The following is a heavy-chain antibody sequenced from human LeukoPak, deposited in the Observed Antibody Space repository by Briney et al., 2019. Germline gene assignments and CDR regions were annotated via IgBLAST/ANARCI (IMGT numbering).Heavy chain of an antibody. CDR3: ARDLEHCRNIICSNSAY. CDR2: ISTYNGNT. J-gene: IGHJ4*02. CDR1: GYTFTSYD. Sequence: ASVKVSCKASGYTFTSYDINWVRQATGQGLEWVGWISTYNGNTFYAQKFEGRVTMTTDTSTNTVYMDLRSLRSDDTAVYYCARDLEHCRNIICSNSAYWGQGTLVTVSS. D-gene: IGHD2-2*01. V-gene: IGHV1-18*01.